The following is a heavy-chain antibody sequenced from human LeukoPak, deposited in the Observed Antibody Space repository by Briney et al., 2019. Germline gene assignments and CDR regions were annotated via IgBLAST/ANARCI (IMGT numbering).Heavy chain of an antibody. D-gene: IGHD4-11*01. CDR2: IYTSGST. Sequence: SETLSLTCTVSGGSISSYYWSWIRQPAGKGLEWIGRIYTSGSTNYNPSLKSRVTMSVDTSKNQFSLKLSSVTAADTAVYYCARSADYTGNDAFDIWGQGTMVTVSS. V-gene: IGHV4-4*07. J-gene: IGHJ3*02. CDR1: GGSISSYY. CDR3: ARSADYTGNDAFDI.